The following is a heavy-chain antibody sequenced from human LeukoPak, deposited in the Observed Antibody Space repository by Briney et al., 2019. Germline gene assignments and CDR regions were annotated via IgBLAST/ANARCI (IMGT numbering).Heavy chain of an antibody. D-gene: IGHD4-11*01. CDR2: ISAYNGNT. J-gene: IGHJ3*02. CDR1: GYTFTSYG. Sequence: ASVKVSCKASGYTFTSYGISWVRQAPGQGLEWMGWISAYNGNTNYAQKLQGRVTITGNTSISTAYMELSSLRSEDTAVYYCVRIYYSNAFGIWGQGTMVTVSS. CDR3: VRIYYSNAFGI. V-gene: IGHV1-18*01.